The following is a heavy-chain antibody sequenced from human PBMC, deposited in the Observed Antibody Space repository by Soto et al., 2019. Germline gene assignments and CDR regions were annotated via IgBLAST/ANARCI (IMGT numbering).Heavy chain of an antibody. Sequence: GGSLRLSCAASGFTFSSYWMTWVLQAPGKGLEWVANINQDGSEKYYMDSMKGRFTISRDNAKNSLLLQLNGLRAEDTAVYYCARDRGRPDLRDTHYYDSSDLDYGMDVWGQGTTVTVSS. D-gene: IGHD3-22*01. CDR1: GFTFSSYW. J-gene: IGHJ6*02. CDR3: ARDRGRPDLRDTHYYDSSDLDYGMDV. V-gene: IGHV3-7*01. CDR2: INQDGSEK.